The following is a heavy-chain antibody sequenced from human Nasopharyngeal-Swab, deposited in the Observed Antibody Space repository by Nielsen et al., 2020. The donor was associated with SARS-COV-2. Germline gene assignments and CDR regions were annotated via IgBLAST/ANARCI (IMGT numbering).Heavy chain of an antibody. D-gene: IGHD2-8*01. V-gene: IGHV4-59*08. CDR2: IYYSGST. CDR1: GGSISSYY. J-gene: IGHJ5*02. Sequence: SETLSLTCTVSGGSISSYYWSWIRQPPGKGLEWIGYIYYSGSTDYNPSLKSRVTISVDTSKNQFSLKLSSVTAADTAAYYCARLALGYCTNGVCYQGFDPWGQGTLVTVSS. CDR3: ARLALGYCTNGVCYQGFDP.